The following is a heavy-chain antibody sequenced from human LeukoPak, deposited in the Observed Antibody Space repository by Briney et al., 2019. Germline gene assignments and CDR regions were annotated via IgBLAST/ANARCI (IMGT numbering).Heavy chain of an antibody. V-gene: IGHV3-48*03. CDR3: ARDHSIVGALDY. J-gene: IGHJ4*02. CDR1: GFTFSSYE. CDR2: ISSSGSTI. Sequence: GGSLRLSCAASGFTFSSYEMNWVRQAPGKGLEGVSYISSSGSTIYYADSVKGRFTISRDNAKNSLYLQMNSLGAEDTAVYYCARDHSIVGALDYWGQGTLVTVSS. D-gene: IGHD1-26*01.